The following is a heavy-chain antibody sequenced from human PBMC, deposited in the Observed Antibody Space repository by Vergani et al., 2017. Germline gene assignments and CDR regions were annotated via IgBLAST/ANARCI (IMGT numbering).Heavy chain of an antibody. CDR3: ARGCGSTSCYKRGEDWFDP. D-gene: IGHD2-2*02. Sequence: QVQVVQSGAEVKKSGASVKVSCKTSGYTFSNYYMHWVRQAPGQGLEWMGIINPSGGHTNYAQKFQGIVTMTRDTSTSTVYMELSSLRSEDTAVYYCARGCGSTSCYKRGEDWFDPWGQGTLVTVSS. V-gene: IGHV1-46*01. J-gene: IGHJ5*02. CDR1: GYTFSNYY. CDR2: INPSGGHT.